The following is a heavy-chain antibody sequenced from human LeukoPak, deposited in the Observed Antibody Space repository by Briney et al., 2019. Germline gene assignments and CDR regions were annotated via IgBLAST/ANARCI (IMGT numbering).Heavy chain of an antibody. Sequence: PGGSLRLSCAASGFTFSDYYMSWIRQAPGKGLEWVSYISSSGSTIYYADSVKGRFTISRDNAKNSLYLQMNSLGAEDTAVYYCAANEWELLLSDYWGQGTLVTVSS. D-gene: IGHD1-26*01. CDR3: AANEWELLLSDY. CDR1: GFTFSDYY. CDR2: ISSSGSTI. V-gene: IGHV3-11*01. J-gene: IGHJ4*02.